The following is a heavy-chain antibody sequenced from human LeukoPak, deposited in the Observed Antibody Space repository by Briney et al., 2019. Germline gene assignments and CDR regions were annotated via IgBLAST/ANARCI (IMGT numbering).Heavy chain of an antibody. CDR2: IRYDGSNK. D-gene: IGHD6-19*01. V-gene: IGHV3-30*02. CDR3: AKGEQWLVPYYFDY. J-gene: IGHJ4*02. CDR1: GFTFSTYG. Sequence: GGSLRLSCAASGFTFSTYGMLWVRQAPGQGPEWVALIRYDGSNKYYADSVKGRFTISRDNSKNTLYLQMNSLRAEDTAVYYCAKGEQWLVPYYFDYWGQGTLVTVSS.